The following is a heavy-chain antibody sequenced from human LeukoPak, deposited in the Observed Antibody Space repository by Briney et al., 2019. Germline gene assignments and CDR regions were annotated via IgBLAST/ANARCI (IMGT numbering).Heavy chain of an antibody. D-gene: IGHD3/OR15-3a*01. J-gene: IGHJ3*02. CDR2: ISSTGGTA. CDR3: AKGGLVHPLHI. V-gene: IGHV3-23*01. CDR1: GLTFNNYW. Sequence: GGSLRLSCAASGLTFNNYWMNWVRQAPGKGLEWVSAISSTGGTAYYADSVKGRFTISRDNSKNTLYLQMNSLRAEDTAVYYCAKGGLVHPLHIWGQGTMVTVSS.